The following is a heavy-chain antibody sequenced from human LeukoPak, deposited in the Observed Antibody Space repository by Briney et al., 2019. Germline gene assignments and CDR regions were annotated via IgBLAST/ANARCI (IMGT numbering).Heavy chain of an antibody. CDR2: IYNDDST. CDR3: ARDRPYGGKGDFDF. D-gene: IGHD4-23*01. V-gene: IGHV3-66*01. Sequence: PGGSLRLSCAASGFTVSSNYMNWVRQAPGKGLEWVSVIYNDDSTYYSDSVRGRFTISRDNSKNMSYLQMNSLRGEDTAVYYCARDRPYGGKGDFDFWGQGTLVTVSS. J-gene: IGHJ4*02. CDR1: GFTVSSNY.